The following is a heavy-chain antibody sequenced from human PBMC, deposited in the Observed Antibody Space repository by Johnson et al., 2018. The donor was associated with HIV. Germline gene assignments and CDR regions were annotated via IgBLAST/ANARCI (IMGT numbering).Heavy chain of an antibody. CDR2: ISGSGGST. D-gene: IGHD6-19*01. CDR3: AKDRIAVAGNDAFDI. CDR1: GFTFSDYY. J-gene: IGHJ3*02. V-gene: IGHV3-23*04. Sequence: VQLVESGGGLVKPGGSLRLSCAASGFTFSDYYMSWIRQAPGKGLEWVSAISGSGGSTYYADSVKGRFTISRDNSKNTLYLQMNSLRAEDTAVYYCAKDRIAVAGNDAFDIWGQGTMVTVSS.